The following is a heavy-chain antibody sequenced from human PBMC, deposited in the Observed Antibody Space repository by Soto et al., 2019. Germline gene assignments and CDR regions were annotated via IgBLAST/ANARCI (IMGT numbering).Heavy chain of an antibody. CDR1: GYTFTGYY. D-gene: IGHD3-16*02. V-gene: IGHV1-69*13. CDR3: ARGGTWYDQAGGGYHYTAKLDY. CDR2: ILPLFAAA. J-gene: IGHJ4*02. Sequence: SVKVSCKASGYTFTGYYMHWVRQAPGQGLEWMGGILPLFAAANYAQKFQGRVTISAEESASAAYLELHSLRSDDTAVYFCARGGTWYDQAGGGYHYTAKLDYWGQGTQVTVSS.